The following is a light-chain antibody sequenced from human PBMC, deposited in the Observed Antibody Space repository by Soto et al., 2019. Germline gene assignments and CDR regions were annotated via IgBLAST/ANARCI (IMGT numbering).Light chain of an antibody. CDR1: QSVSSN. CDR3: QQYNNWPPWT. Sequence: EIVMTQSPATLSVSPGERATLSCRASQSVSSNLAWYQQKPGQAPRLLIYGASTRATGIPARFSGSGSGTEFTLTICSLQSEDVAVYYCQQYNNWPPWTFGQGTKVESK. V-gene: IGKV3-15*01. J-gene: IGKJ1*01. CDR2: GAS.